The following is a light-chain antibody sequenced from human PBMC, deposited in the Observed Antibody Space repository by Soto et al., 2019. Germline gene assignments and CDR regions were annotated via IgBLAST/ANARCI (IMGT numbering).Light chain of an antibody. J-gene: IGKJ1*01. CDR2: GAS. CDR3: HQCDSSPWT. Sequence: EIVLTQSPGTLSLSAGERATLSCRASQSLSSNYLAWYQQKPGQAPRLLIYGASSRATGIPDRFSGSGSGTDFTLTISRLEPEDFAVFYCHQCDSSPWTFGQGTKVDI. CDR1: QSLSSNY. V-gene: IGKV3-20*01.